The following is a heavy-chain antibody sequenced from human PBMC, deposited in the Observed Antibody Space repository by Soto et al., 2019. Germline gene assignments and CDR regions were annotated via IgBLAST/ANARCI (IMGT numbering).Heavy chain of an antibody. CDR1: GGSISSYY. CDR3: ARDYGGPGGVAQPNWFDP. V-gene: IGHV4-59*01. Sequence: TSETLSLTCTVSGGSISSYYWSWIRQPPGKGLEWIGYIYYSGSTNYNPSLKSRVTISVDTSKNQFSLKLSSVTAADTAVYYCARDYGGPGGVAQPNWFDPWGQGTLVTVSS. D-gene: IGHD2-15*01. CDR2: IYYSGST. J-gene: IGHJ5*02.